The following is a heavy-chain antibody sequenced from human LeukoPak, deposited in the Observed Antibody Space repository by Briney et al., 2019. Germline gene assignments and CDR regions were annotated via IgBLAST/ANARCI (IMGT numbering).Heavy chain of an antibody. CDR1: GDSVSSNSAG. D-gene: IGHD3-10*01. V-gene: IGHV6-1*01. CDR2: TYYRSKWYN. J-gene: IGHJ4*02. Sequence: SQTLSLTCAISGDSVSSNSAGWSWIRQSPSRGLEWLGRTYYRSKWYNDYAESVKGQITINPDTSASQFSLQLNSVTPEDTAVYYCARGGGSLNYWGQGTLVTVSS. CDR3: ARGGGSLNY.